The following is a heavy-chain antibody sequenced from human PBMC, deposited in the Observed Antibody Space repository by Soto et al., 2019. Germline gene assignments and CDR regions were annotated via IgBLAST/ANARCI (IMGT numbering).Heavy chain of an antibody. J-gene: IGHJ6*02. CDR3: VRPLPSGRNYGMDV. CDR2: IYNDGTT. D-gene: IGHD3-10*01. Sequence: EVRLEESGGGLIQPGGSLRLSCTAYGLGVRNNYMSWVRQAPGMGLEWVSVIYNDGTTYYADSVKVRFPLSRDTYKNTLSLQMDSLRAEDTAVYYCVRPLPSGRNYGMDVWGQGTTVTVSS. CDR1: GLGVRNNY. V-gene: IGHV3-53*01.